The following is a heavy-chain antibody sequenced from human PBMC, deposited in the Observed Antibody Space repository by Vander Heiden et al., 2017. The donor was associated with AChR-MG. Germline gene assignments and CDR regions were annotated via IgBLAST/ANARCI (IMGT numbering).Heavy chain of an antibody. J-gene: IGHJ4*02. CDR3: AIKGFRGTFLSDF. CDR2: ISKNGAAT. Sequence: EVQLLESGGGLIQPGGYLRLSCAASGFTFVSFAMSWVRQGSGKGREVAPSISKNGAATCDAESVKGLCTISRDNVKNTMYRQMSSMRGEDMAVYYFAIKGFRGTFLSDFGGQGTLFTVSS. V-gene: IGHV3-23*01. D-gene: IGHD3-16*01. CDR1: GFTFVSFA.